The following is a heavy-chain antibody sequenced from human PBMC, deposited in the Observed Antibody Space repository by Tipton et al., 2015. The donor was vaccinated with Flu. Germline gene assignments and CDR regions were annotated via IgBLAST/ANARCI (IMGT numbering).Heavy chain of an antibody. CDR1: GYSINSGYY. CDR2: IYRSGST. CDR3: ARSRIPEPSPFY. Sequence: TLSLTCTVSGYSINSGYYWGWVRRPPGKGLEWIGTIYRSGSTYYNPSLKSRLTISVDTSQNQFSLKLSSVTAADTAVYYCARSRIPEPSPFYWGQGTRVTVSS. V-gene: IGHV4-38-2*02. D-gene: IGHD1-14*01. J-gene: IGHJ4*02.